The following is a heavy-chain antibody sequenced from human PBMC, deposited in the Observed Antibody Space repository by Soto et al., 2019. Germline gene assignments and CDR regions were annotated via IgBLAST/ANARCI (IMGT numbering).Heavy chain of an antibody. V-gene: IGHV2-5*02. CDR3: AHALCSYAWSFWYYYGMHV. CDR1: GFSLSTSGVG. J-gene: IGHJ6*02. Sequence: QITLKESGPTLVKPTQTLTLTCTFSGFSLSTSGVGVGWIRQPPGKALEWLALIYWDDDKRYRPSLKSRLTTTKYNSKNPVLLTMTNLDPVDTATYYCAHALCSYAWSFWYYYGMHVSGQGTTVTVSS. D-gene: IGHD5-18*01. CDR2: IYWDDDK.